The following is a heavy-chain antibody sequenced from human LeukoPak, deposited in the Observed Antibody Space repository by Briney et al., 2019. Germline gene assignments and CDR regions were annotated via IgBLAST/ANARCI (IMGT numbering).Heavy chain of an antibody. J-gene: IGHJ4*02. CDR2: IYTGDNT. V-gene: IGHV3-66*01. CDR3: ASSTSTPGGFDF. D-gene: IGHD2-2*01. Sequence: GGSLRLSCAASRISDYMIWVRQAPGMGLEWVSVIYTGDNTYYANSVKGRFTISRDNSQRMLYLQMNSLRAEDTSVYYCASSTSTPGGFDFWGQGTLVTVSS. CDR1: RISDY.